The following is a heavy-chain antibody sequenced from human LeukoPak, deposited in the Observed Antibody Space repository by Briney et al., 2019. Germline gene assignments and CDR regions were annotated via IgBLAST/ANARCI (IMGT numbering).Heavy chain of an antibody. D-gene: IGHD1-26*01. Sequence: SETLSLTCTVSGGSISSHYWSWIRQPPGKGLEWLGYIYYSGSTNYNPSLKSRVTISVDTSKNQFSLKLSSVTAADTAVYYCARSSGSYYLVFDYWGQGTLVTVSS. CDR2: IYYSGST. V-gene: IGHV4-59*11. CDR1: GGSISSHY. J-gene: IGHJ4*02. CDR3: ARSSGSYYLVFDY.